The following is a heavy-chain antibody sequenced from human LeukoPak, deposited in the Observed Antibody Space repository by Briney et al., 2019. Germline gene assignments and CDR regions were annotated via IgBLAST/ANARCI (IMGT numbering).Heavy chain of an antibody. Sequence: AASVKVSCKASGGTFSSYAISWVRQAPGQGLEWMGRIIPIFGTANYAQKFQGRVTITTDESTSTAYMELSSLRSEDTAVYYCARTRFVSSTFRGFDPWGQGTLVTVSS. V-gene: IGHV1-69*05. CDR1: GGTFSSYA. CDR2: IIPIFGTA. J-gene: IGHJ5*02. D-gene: IGHD2-2*01. CDR3: ARTRFVSSTFRGFDP.